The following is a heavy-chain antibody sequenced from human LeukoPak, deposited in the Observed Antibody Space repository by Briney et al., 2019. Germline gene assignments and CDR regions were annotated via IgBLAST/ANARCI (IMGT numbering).Heavy chain of an antibody. Sequence: ASVKVSCKASGYTFTGYYMHWVRQAPGQGLEWMGRINPNSGGTNYAQKFQGRVTMTRDTSISTAYMELSRLRSDDTAVYYCARVRRSSLYYFDYWGQGTLVTVSS. CDR2: INPNSGGT. V-gene: IGHV1-2*06. CDR1: GYTFTGYY. CDR3: ARVRRSSLYYFDY. J-gene: IGHJ4*02.